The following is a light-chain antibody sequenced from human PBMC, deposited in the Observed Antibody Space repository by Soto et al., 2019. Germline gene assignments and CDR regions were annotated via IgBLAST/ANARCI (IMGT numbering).Light chain of an antibody. J-gene: IGLJ2*01. V-gene: IGLV3-21*02. CDR3: QVWDTNSDHVV. CDR1: NIGGQS. Sequence: SSELTQPPSVSVAPGQTARITCGGDNIGGQSVHWYQQRPGQAPVVVGYDDIDRPSGIPERFSGSNSGNTATLTISRVEAGDEADYYCQVWDTNSDHVVFGGGTKLTVL. CDR2: DDI.